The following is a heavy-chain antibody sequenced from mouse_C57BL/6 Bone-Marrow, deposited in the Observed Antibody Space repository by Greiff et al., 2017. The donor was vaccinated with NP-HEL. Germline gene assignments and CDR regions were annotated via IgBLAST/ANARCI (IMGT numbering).Heavy chain of an antibody. CDR1: GYTFTSYT. J-gene: IGHJ4*01. D-gene: IGHD1-1*01. V-gene: IGHV1-4*01. CDR3: ARSYYYAFYYAMDY. CDR2: INPSSGYT. Sequence: VQLQQSGAELARPGASVKMSCKASGYTFTSYTMHWVKQRPGQGLEWIGYINPSSGYTKYNQKFKDKATLTADKSSSTAYMQLSSLTSEDSAVYYCARSYYYAFYYAMDYWGQGTSVTVSS.